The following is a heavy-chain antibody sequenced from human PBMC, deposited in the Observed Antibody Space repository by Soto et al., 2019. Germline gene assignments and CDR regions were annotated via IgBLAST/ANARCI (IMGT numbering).Heavy chain of an antibody. Sequence: QVQLVESGGGVVQPGRSLRLSCAASGFTFSSYGMHWVRQAPGKGLEWVAVIWYDGSNKYYADSVKGRFTISRDNSKNTLYLQMNSLRAEDTAVYYCARDLSLYRSSPRVRYYYYGMDVWGQGTTVTVSS. D-gene: IGHD6-6*01. V-gene: IGHV3-33*01. J-gene: IGHJ6*02. CDR2: IWYDGSNK. CDR1: GFTFSSYG. CDR3: ARDLSLYRSSPRVRYYYYGMDV.